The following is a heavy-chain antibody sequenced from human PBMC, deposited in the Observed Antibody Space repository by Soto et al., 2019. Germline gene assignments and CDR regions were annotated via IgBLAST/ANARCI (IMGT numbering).Heavy chain of an antibody. CDR3: VMVDNYVTPTPQDV. Sequence: QVQLVQSGDEVKKPGASVKVSCKASGYTFVNYVIAWVRQAPGQGLEWMGWISPYTGNTHSATKVQGRLTMTTDTSTSTAYMDLGSLTSDDTAVYYCVMVDNYVTPTPQDVWGQGTTVTVSS. CDR2: ISPYTGNT. D-gene: IGHD3-16*01. CDR1: GYTFVNYV. J-gene: IGHJ6*02. V-gene: IGHV1-18*01.